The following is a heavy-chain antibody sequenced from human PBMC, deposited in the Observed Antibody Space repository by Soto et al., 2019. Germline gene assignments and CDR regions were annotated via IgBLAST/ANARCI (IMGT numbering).Heavy chain of an antibody. V-gene: IGHV1-24*01. CDR3: ARETGKNANLGGVIAGFDF. CDR2: FDPEDGET. D-gene: IGHD3-16*02. Sequence: QVQLVQSGAEVKKPGASVKVSCKVSGYTLTELSMHWVRQAPGKGLEWMGGFDPEDGETIYAQKFQGRVTMTGETSTETAYMGVRSLRSGENAVYYLARETGKNANLGGVIAGFDFLGQGTLVTGSP. J-gene: IGHJ4*02. CDR1: GYTLTELS.